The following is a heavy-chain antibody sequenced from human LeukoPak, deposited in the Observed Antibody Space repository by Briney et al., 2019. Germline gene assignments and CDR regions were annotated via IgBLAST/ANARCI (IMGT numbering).Heavy chain of an antibody. D-gene: IGHD1-26*01. CDR2: INQDGTDQ. CDR3: AKVVDRARLEAPYFDY. V-gene: IGHV3-7*01. Sequence: GGSLRLSCTVSKFTFSTYWMSWVRQAPGKGLEWVANINQDGTDQYYVDSVKGRFTISRDNAKNSLHLQMTSLRAEDTAVYYCAKVVDRARLEAPYFDYWGQGTLVTVSS. J-gene: IGHJ4*02. CDR1: KFTFSTYW.